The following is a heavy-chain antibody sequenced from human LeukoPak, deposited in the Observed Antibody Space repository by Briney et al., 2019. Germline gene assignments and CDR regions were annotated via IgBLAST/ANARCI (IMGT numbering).Heavy chain of an antibody. Sequence: PSETLSLTCTVSGGPINSSSHYWGWIRQSPGKGLEWIGSVYYSGSTYYNPSLKSRVTISVDTSKNQFSLKLSSVTAADTAVYYCARQKITTSDYWGQGTLVIVPS. J-gene: IGHJ4*02. D-gene: IGHD3-22*01. CDR1: GGPINSSSHY. V-gene: IGHV4-39*01. CDR2: VYYSGST. CDR3: ARQKITTSDY.